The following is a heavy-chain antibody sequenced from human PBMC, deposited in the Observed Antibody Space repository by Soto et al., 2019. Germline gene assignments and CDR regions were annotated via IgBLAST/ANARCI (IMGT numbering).Heavy chain of an antibody. CDR2: IAVGSGYT. V-gene: IGHV1-58*01. Sequence: QMQLEQSGPEVKKPGTSVKVSCKASGFTFTSSAFQWVRQARGQRLEWIGWIAVGSGYTNYAQRFQDRVTLTRDMSTATTYMELSRLTSEDSAIYYCEADATAWQQMVPSDYWGQGTLVTVSS. J-gene: IGHJ4*02. D-gene: IGHD2-8*01. CDR3: EADATAWQQMVPSDY. CDR1: GFTFTSSA.